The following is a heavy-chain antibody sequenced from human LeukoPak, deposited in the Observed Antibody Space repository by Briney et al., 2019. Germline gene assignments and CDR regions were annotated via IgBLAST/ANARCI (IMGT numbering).Heavy chain of an antibody. CDR1: GYSIRSGYY. CDR3: ARDSEQQLAY. D-gene: IGHD6-13*01. CDR2: IYSGGST. Sequence: ETLSLTCTVSGYSIRSGYYWGWVRQAPGKGLEWVSVIYSGGSTYYADSVKGRFTISRDNSKNTLYLQMNSLRAEDTAVYYCARDSEQQLAYWGQGTLVTVSS. J-gene: IGHJ4*02. V-gene: IGHV3-53*01.